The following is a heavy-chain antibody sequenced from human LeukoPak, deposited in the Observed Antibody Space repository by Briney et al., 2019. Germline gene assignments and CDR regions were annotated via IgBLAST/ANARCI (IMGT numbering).Heavy chain of an antibody. V-gene: IGHV3-53*01. D-gene: IGHD5-18*01. Sequence: PGGSLRLSCAASGFTVSSNYMSWVRQAPGKGLEWVSVIYSGGSTYYADSVKGRFTISRDNSKNTLYLQMNSLRAEDTAVYYCARDNKTARWAFDIWGQGTMVTVSS. J-gene: IGHJ3*02. CDR2: IYSGGST. CDR1: GFTVSSNY. CDR3: ARDNKTARWAFDI.